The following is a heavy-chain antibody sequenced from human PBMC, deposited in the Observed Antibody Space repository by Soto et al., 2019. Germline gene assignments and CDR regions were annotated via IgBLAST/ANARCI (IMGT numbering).Heavy chain of an antibody. CDR3: ARRYGGTHDY. J-gene: IGHJ4*02. D-gene: IGHD4-17*01. V-gene: IGHV4-59*08. CDR2: IYYSGST. CDR1: GGSISSYY. Sequence: QVQLQESGPGLVKPSETLSLTCTVSGGSISSYYWSWIRQPPGKGLEWIGYIYYSGSTNYNPSLTRXAXIXXDTSKNQSPLKLSSVTAADTAVYYCARRYGGTHDYWGQGTLVTVSS.